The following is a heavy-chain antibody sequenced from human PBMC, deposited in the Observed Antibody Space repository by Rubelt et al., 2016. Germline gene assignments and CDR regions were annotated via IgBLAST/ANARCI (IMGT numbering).Heavy chain of an antibody. V-gene: IGHV3-21*06. J-gene: IGHJ6*03. Sequence: EVQLVESGGGLVKPGGSLRLSCAASGFTFSSYSMNWVRQAPGKGLEWVSSISSSSSYIYYADSVKGRFTISRDNAKNSLSLQMNSLRAEDTAVYYCARGSRGDYDYYMDVWGKGTTVTVSS. CDR2: ISSSSSYI. D-gene: IGHD3-10*01. CDR3: ARGSRGDYDYYMDV. CDR1: GFTFSSYS.